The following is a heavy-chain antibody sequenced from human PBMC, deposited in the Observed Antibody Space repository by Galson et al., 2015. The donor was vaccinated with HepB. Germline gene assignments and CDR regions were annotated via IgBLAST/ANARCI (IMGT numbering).Heavy chain of an antibody. CDR1: GFTFDDDA. CDR2: ISWNSGSI. Sequence: SLRLSCAASGFTFDDDAMHRVRHAPGKGLGWVSGISWNSGSIDYADSVKGRFTISRDNAKNSLYLQMISLRAEDTALYYCVKDMATVVTGAFDIWGQGIMVTVSS. J-gene: IGHJ3*02. CDR3: VKDMATVVTGAFDI. V-gene: IGHV3-9*01. D-gene: IGHD4-23*01.